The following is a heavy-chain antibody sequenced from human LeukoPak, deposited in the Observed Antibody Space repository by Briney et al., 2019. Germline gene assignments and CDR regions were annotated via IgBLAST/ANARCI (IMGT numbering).Heavy chain of an antibody. Sequence: GGSLRLSCAASGFTFSDYGMHWVRQAPGKGLEWVGVISSDGGNKYYADSVKGRFTISRDNSKNTLYLQMNSLRAEDTAVYYCAKEKRGYSYGPFDFWGQGTLVTVSS. V-gene: IGHV3-30*18. D-gene: IGHD5-18*01. CDR3: AKEKRGYSYGPFDF. CDR1: GFTFSDYG. CDR2: ISSDGGNK. J-gene: IGHJ4*02.